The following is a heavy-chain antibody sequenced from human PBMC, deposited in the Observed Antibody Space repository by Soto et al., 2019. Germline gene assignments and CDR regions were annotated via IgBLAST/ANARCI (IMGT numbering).Heavy chain of an antibody. CDR3: ARSLQLVPAAIAY. CDR1: GYTFNGYY. D-gene: IGHD2-2*02. CDR2: INPKSGDT. Sequence: ASVKVSCKASGYTFNGYYMHWVRQAPGQGLEWMGWINPKSGDTNYAQKFQGRVNITRDTSTSTAYMELSSLRSEDTAVYYCARSLQLVPAAIAYGGQGTLVTVSS. J-gene: IGHJ4*02. V-gene: IGHV1-2*02.